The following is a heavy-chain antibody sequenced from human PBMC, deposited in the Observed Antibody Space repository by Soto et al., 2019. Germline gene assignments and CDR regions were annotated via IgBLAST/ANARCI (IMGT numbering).Heavy chain of an antibody. D-gene: IGHD3-10*01. CDR2: ISGSGGST. Sequence: EVQLLESGGGLVQPGGSLRLSCAASGFTFSSYAMSWVRQAPGKGLEWVSAISGSGGSTYYADSVKGRFTISRDNSKNTLYLQMNSLRAEDTAVYYCAKDHQPPLWTMVRGVILYGMDVWGQGTTVTVSS. V-gene: IGHV3-23*01. J-gene: IGHJ6*02. CDR3: AKDHQPPLWTMVRGVILYGMDV. CDR1: GFTFSSYA.